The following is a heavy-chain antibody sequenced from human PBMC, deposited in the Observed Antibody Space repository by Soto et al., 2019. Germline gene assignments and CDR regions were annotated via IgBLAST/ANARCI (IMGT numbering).Heavy chain of an antibody. D-gene: IGHD3-3*01. CDR1: GFTFDDYA. V-gene: IGHV3-9*01. J-gene: IGHJ6*03. CDR2: ISWNSGSI. CDR3: AMWMGSDFWRGFPMDF. Sequence: GGSLRLSCAASGFTFDDYAMHWVRQAPGKGLEWVSGISWNSGSIGYADSVKGRFTISRDNAKNSLYLQMNSLRAEDTALYYCAMWMGSDFWRGFPMDFWGKGTTVTVSS.